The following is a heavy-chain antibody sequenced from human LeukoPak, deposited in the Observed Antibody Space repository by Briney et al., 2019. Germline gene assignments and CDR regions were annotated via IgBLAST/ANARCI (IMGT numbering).Heavy chain of an antibody. D-gene: IGHD6-13*01. J-gene: IGHJ4*02. CDR1: GGSISSSSYY. Sequence: SETLSLTCTVSGGSISSSSYYWGWIRQSPGKGLEWISNIYYSGSSSYNPSLKSRVTISVDTSKNQFSLKLSSVTAADTAVYYCARHAGSSWYRRFDYWGQGTLVTVSS. V-gene: IGHV4-39*01. CDR3: ARHAGSSWYRRFDY. CDR2: IYYSGSS.